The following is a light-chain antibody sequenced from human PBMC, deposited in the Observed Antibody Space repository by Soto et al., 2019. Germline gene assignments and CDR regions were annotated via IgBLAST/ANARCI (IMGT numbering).Light chain of an antibody. Sequence: EIVMTQSPATLSVSPGERANLSCRASQSVSSNLAWYQQKPGQAPRLLMYGASTRASGIPARCSGSGSGTEFPLTISSLESEDFAVYYCQQYNNWPLWTFGQGTKVEIK. CDR1: QSVSSN. CDR2: GAS. CDR3: QQYNNWPLWT. J-gene: IGKJ1*01. V-gene: IGKV3-15*01.